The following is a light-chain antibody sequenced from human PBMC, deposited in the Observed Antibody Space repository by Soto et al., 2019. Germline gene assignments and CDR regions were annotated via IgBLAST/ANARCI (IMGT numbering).Light chain of an antibody. J-gene: IGLJ1*01. V-gene: IGLV2-11*01. CDR1: SSDVGGYDF. Sequence: QSVLTQPRSVSGSPGQSVTISCTGTSSDVGGYDFVSWYQQHPAKAHKLIIFDVTKRPSGVPDRFSGSKSGNTASLTIFGLQAEDEADYYCCSFAGSYTLYVFGTGTKVTVL. CDR2: DVT. CDR3: CSFAGSYTLYV.